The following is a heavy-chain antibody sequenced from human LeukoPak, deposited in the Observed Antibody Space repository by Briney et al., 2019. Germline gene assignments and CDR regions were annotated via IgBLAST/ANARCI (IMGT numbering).Heavy chain of an antibody. V-gene: IGHV4-38-2*02. CDR1: GYSISSGYY. CDR2: IYHGGST. Sequence: SETLSLTCTVSGYSISSGYYWGWIRQPPGKGLEWIGNIYHGGSTYYNPSLKSRVTMSGDTSKNQFSLILSSVTAADTAVYYCARVTSSSWFEGYFDYWGQGTLVTVSS. CDR3: ARVTSSSWFEGYFDY. J-gene: IGHJ4*02. D-gene: IGHD6-13*01.